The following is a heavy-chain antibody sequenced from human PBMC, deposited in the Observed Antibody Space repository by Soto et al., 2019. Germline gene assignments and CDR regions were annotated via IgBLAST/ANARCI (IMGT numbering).Heavy chain of an antibody. CDR3: ARDEGSYSSVRGYDL. J-gene: IGHJ5*02. D-gene: IGHD3-10*01. CDR2: IKPDGSST. Sequence: EVQLVESGGGLVQPGGSLRLSCAASGFSFSSYWMHWVRQVPGKGLVWVSSIKPDGSSTWYADSVKGRFTISRDNAKNTLFLQMNSLRVEDTAVYYCARDEGSYSSVRGYDLWGQGTLVTVSS. V-gene: IGHV3-74*01. CDR1: GFSFSSYW.